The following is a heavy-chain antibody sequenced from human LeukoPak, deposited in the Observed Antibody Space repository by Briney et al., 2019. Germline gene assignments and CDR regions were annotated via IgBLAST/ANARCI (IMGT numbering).Heavy chain of an antibody. CDR2: IIPILGIA. CDR1: GGTFSSYA. D-gene: IGHD6-13*01. CDR3: ARDPGIAAPSL. Sequence: ASVKVSCKASGGTFSSYATSWVRQAPGQGLEWMGRIIPILGIANYAQKFQGRVTITADKSTSTAYMELSSLRSEDTAVYYCARDPGIAAPSLWGQGTLVTVSS. V-gene: IGHV1-69*04. J-gene: IGHJ4*02.